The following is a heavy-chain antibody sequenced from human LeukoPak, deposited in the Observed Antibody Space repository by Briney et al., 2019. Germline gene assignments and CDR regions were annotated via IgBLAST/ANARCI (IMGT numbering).Heavy chain of an antibody. V-gene: IGHV3-30*18. D-gene: IGHD6-19*01. J-gene: IGHJ4*02. CDR1: GFTFKNYG. CDR2: ISYDGTNK. CDR3: AKEIAVAGTPIDY. Sequence: GGSLRLSCAASGFTFKNYGMHWVRQAPGKGLEWVAVISYDGTNKYYGDSVKGRFTISRDNSKNTLYLQMNSLRAEDTAVYYCAKEIAVAGTPIDYWGQGTLVTVSS.